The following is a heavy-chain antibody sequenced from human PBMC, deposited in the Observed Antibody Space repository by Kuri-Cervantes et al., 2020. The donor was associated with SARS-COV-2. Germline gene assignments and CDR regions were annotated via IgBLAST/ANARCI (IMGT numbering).Heavy chain of an antibody. V-gene: IGHV4-61*09. J-gene: IGHJ6*03. Sequence: SETLSLTCTVSGGSISSGSYYWSWIRQPAGKGLEWIGYIYTSGSTNYNPSLKSRVTISVDTSKNQFSLKLSSVTAADTAVYYCARGTGDDYYYYYMDVWGKGTTVTVSS. D-gene: IGHD1-1*01. CDR3: ARGTGDDYYYYYMDV. CDR1: GGSISSGSYY. CDR2: IYTSGST.